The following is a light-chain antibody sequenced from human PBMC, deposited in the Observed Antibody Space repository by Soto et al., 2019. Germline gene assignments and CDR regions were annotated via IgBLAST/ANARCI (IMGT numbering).Light chain of an antibody. CDR1: SSNIGSND. CDR2: NNN. J-gene: IGLJ1*01. CDR3: AAWDDSLNGYV. Sequence: QSVLTQSPSASGTPGQRVTISCSGSSSNIGSNDVNWYQQLPGTAPKLLIYNNNQRPSGVPDRFSGSRSGTSASLAISGLQSGDEADYYCAAWDDSLNGYVFGIGTKVTVL. V-gene: IGLV1-44*01.